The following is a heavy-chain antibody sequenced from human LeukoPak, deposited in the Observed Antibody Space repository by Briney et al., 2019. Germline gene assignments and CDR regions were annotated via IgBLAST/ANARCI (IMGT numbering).Heavy chain of an antibody. V-gene: IGHV4-39*07. CDR3: ARVGATPRYYNYYGMDV. CDR1: GGSISSSIYY. D-gene: IGHD1-26*01. CDR2: IYYNANT. J-gene: IGHJ6*02. Sequence: SETLSLTCTVAGGSISSSIYYWGWIRQPPGKGLEWIESIYYNANTYYNPSLKSRITISVDTSKNQFSLRLSSVTAADTAVYYCARVGATPRYYNYYGMDVWGQGTTVTVSS.